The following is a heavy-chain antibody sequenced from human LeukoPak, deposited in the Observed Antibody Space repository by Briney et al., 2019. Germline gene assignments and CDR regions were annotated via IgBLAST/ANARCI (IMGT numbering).Heavy chain of an antibody. CDR2: IYHSGST. CDR3: AIFTGTTPSFFDY. Sequence: PSQTLSLTCAVTRGSISSGGYSWSWIRQPPGKGLEWIGYIYHSGSTYYNPSLKSRVTISVDRSKNQFSLKLSSVTAADTAVYYCAIFTGTTPSFFDYWGQGTLVTVSS. CDR1: RGSISSGGYS. V-gene: IGHV4-30-2*01. J-gene: IGHJ4*02. D-gene: IGHD1-7*01.